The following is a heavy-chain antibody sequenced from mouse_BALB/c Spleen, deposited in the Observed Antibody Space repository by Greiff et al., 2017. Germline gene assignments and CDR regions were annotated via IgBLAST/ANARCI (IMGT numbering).Heavy chain of an antibody. V-gene: IGHV14-3*02. CDR3: ARGYYGSSYAWFAY. J-gene: IGHJ3*01. CDR1: GFNIKDTY. CDR2: IDPANGNT. Sequence: VQLQQSGAELVKPGASVKLSCTASGFNIKDTYMHWVKQRPEQGLEWIGRIDPANGNTKYDPKFQGKATITADTSSNTAYLQLSSLTSEDTAVYYCARGYYGSSYAWFAYWGEGTLVTVSA. D-gene: IGHD1-1*01.